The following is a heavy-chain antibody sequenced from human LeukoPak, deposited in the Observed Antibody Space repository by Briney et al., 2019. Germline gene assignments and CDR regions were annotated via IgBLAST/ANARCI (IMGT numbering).Heavy chain of an antibody. V-gene: IGHV1-69*13. CDR2: IIPIFGTA. D-gene: IGHD2-2*01. CDR3: ARAPPPAYCSSTSCYSTSKRTALFPPSYYYYGMDV. Sequence: SVKVSCKASGYTFTSYAISWVRQAPGQGLEWMGGIIPIFGTANYAQKFQGRVTITADESTSTAYMELSSLRSEDTAVYYCARAPPPAYCSSTSCYSTSKRTALFPPSYYYYGMDVWGQGTTVTVSS. CDR1: GYTFTSYA. J-gene: IGHJ6*02.